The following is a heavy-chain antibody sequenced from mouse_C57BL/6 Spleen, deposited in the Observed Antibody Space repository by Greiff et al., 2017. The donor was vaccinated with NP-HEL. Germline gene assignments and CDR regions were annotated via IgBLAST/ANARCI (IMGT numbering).Heavy chain of an antibody. V-gene: IGHV5-17*01. J-gene: IGHJ4*01. CDR3: AREGLYAMDY. Sequence: EVHLVESGGGLVKPGGSLKLSCAASGFTFSDYGMHWVRQAPEKGLEWVAYISSGSSTIYYADTVKGRFTISRDNAKNTLFLQMTSLRSEDTAMYYCAREGLYAMDYWGQGTSVTVSS. CDR2: ISSGSSTI. D-gene: IGHD3-3*01. CDR1: GFTFSDYG.